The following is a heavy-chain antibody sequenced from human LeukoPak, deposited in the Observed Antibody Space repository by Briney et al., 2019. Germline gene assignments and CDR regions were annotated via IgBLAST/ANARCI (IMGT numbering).Heavy chain of an antibody. J-gene: IGHJ4*02. CDR3: ANMLRGVISCFDY. V-gene: IGHV3-23*01. Sequence: PGGSLRLSCAASGFTFSSYAMSWVRQAPGKGLEWVSGISGSGGNTYYADSVKGRFTISRDNSKNTLSLQMNSLRVEDTAVYYCANMLRGVISCFDYWGQGTLVTVSS. CDR1: GFTFSSYA. CDR2: ISGSGGNT. D-gene: IGHD3-10*01.